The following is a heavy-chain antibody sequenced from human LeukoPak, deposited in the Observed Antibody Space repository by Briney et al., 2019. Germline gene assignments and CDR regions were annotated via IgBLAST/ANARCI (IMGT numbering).Heavy chain of an antibody. CDR2: IYHSGST. D-gene: IGHD6-13*01. J-gene: IGHJ4*02. CDR1: GFTFSNAW. CDR3: ARRSSSWTHYFDY. V-gene: IGHV4-4*02. Sequence: GSLRLSCAVSGFTFSNAWMSWVRQPPGKGLEWIGEIYHSGSTNYNPSLKSRVTISVDKSKNQFSLKLSSVTAADTAVYYCARRSSSWTHYFDYWGQGTLVTVSS.